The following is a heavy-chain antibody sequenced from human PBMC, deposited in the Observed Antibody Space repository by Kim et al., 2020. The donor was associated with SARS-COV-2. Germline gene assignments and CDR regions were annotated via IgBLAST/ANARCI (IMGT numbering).Heavy chain of an antibody. Sequence: SETLSLTCTVSGGSISSGGYYWSWIRQHPGKGLEWIGYIYYSGSTYYNPSLKSRVTISVDTSKNQFSLKLSSVTAADTAVYYCARAPPNIVVVPAAMSLNGCDPWGQGTLVTVSS. CDR2: IYYSGST. CDR3: ARAPPNIVVVPAAMSLNGCDP. J-gene: IGHJ5*02. CDR1: GGSISSGGYY. V-gene: IGHV4-31*03. D-gene: IGHD2-2*01.